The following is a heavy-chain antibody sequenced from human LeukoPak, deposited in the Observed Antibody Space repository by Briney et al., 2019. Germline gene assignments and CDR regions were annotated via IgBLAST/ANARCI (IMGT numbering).Heavy chain of an antibody. CDR3: AKVGCSSTSCRGWYSSYYFDY. V-gene: IGHV3-23*01. CDR2: ISGSGGST. D-gene: IGHD2-2*01. J-gene: IGHJ4*02. Sequence: PGGSLRLSCAASGFTFSSYAMSWVRQAPGKGLEWVSAISGSGGSTYYADSVKGRFTISRDNSKNTLYLQMNSLRAEDTAVYYCAKVGCSSTSCRGWYSSYYFDYWGQGTLVTVSS. CDR1: GFTFSSYA.